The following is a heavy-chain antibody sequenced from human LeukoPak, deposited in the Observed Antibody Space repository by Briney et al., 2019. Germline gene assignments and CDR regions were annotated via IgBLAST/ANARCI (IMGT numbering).Heavy chain of an antibody. V-gene: IGHV4-39*07. D-gene: IGHD3-10*01. CDR2: IYYSGST. J-gene: IGHJ4*02. CDR3: ARSGNYYGSGRIDY. Sequence: SETLSLTCTVSGGSISSSSYYWGWIRQPPGKGLEWIGSIYYSGSTYYNPSLKSRVTISVDTSKNQFSLKLSSVTAADTAVYYCARSGNYYGSGRIDYWGQGTLVTVSS. CDR1: GGSISSSSYY.